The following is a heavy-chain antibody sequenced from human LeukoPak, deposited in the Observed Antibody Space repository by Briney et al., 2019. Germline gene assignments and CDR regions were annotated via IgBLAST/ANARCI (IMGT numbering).Heavy chain of an antibody. CDR2: IYYSGST. J-gene: IGHJ4*02. Sequence: PSETLSLTCSVSGGSISTYYWSWIRQPPGKGLEWIGYIYYSGSTKYNPSLKSQVSISIDTSKNQFSLRLTSVTAADTAVYYCARQTGSGLFILPGGQGTLVTVSS. V-gene: IGHV4-59*08. CDR3: ARQTGSGLFILP. D-gene: IGHD3/OR15-3a*01. CDR1: GGSISTYY.